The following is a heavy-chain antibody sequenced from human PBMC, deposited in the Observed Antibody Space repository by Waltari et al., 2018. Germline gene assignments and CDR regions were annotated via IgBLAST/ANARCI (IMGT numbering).Heavy chain of an antibody. CDR1: GGTFSSYA. CDR2: IIPIFGTA. CDR3: ARATSGYETS. V-gene: IGHV1-69*13. Sequence: QVQLVQSGAEVKKPGSSVKVSCKASGGTFSSYAISWVRQAPGQGLEWRGGIIPIFGTANYAQECQGRGTSTADEATSTAYMELSSLRSEDTAVYYCARATSGYETSWGQGTLVTVSS. D-gene: IGHD5-12*01. J-gene: IGHJ4*02.